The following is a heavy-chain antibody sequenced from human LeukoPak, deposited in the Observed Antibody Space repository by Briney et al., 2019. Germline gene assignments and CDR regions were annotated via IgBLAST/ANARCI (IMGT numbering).Heavy chain of an antibody. CDR2: IIPILGIA. Sequence: SVKVSCKASGGTFSSYAISWVRQAPGQGLEWMGRIIPILGIANYAQKFQGRVTITADKSTSTVYMELSSLRSEDTAVYYCARVSMVDTAMVPSYYGMDVWGQGTTVTVSS. CDR3: ARVSMVDTAMVPSYYGMDV. V-gene: IGHV1-69*04. J-gene: IGHJ6*02. D-gene: IGHD5-18*01. CDR1: GGTFSSYA.